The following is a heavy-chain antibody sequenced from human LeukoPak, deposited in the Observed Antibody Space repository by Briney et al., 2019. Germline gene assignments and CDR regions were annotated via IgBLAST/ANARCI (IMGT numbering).Heavy chain of an antibody. D-gene: IGHD5-24*01. CDR1: GFTSSRNA. CDR2: ISASGGST. V-gene: IGHV3-23*01. CDR3: AKADGSWTYDP. Sequence: GGSLRLSCAASGFTSSRNAMNWVRQAPGKGLEWVSAISASGGSTHYADSVKGRFTISRDNSKNTPFLQMNSLRAEDTAVYYCAKADGSWTYDPWGQGTLVTVSS. J-gene: IGHJ5*02.